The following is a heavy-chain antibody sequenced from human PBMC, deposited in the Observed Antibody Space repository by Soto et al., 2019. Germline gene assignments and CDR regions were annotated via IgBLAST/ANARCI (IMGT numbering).Heavy chain of an antibody. V-gene: IGHV3-23*01. CDR3: AKPTLRDYYDSSGYAYFDY. D-gene: IGHD3-22*01. Sequence: PXGSLRLSCAASGFTFSSYAMSWVRQAPGKGLEWVSAISGSGGSTYYADSVKGRFTISRDNSKNTLYLQMNSLRAEDTAVYYCAKPTLRDYYDSSGYAYFDYWGQGTLVTVSS. CDR1: GFTFSSYA. J-gene: IGHJ4*02. CDR2: ISGSGGST.